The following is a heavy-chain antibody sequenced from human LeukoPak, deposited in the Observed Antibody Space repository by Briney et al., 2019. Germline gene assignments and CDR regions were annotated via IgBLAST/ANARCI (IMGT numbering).Heavy chain of an antibody. D-gene: IGHD3-3*01. J-gene: IGHJ4*02. CDR2: IKQDGSEK. CDR1: GFNFSTYW. CDR3: ARDVSYDHIDY. Sequence: PGGSLRLSCAASGFNFSTYWMSWVRQAPGKGLEWVANIKQDGSEKYYVDSVEGRFTISRDNSRNTVYLQMNSLRAEDTAVYYCARDVSYDHIDYWGQGTLVIVSS. V-gene: IGHV3-7*01.